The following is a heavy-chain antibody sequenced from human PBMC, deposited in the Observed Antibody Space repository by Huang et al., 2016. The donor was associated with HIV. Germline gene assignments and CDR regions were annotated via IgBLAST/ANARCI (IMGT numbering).Heavy chain of an antibody. D-gene: IGHD2-21*01. CDR1: GYTLTELS. Sequence: QVQLVQSGAEVKKPGASVKVSCKVSGYTLTELSIHWVRQAPGTGLEWMGGFAPEHGETIYAQKCQGRVTMTEDTSTDTAYMEFHSLRPEDTAVYYWAAGYDTYYDIWGQGTMVSASS. J-gene: IGHJ3*02. V-gene: IGHV1-24*01. CDR2: FAPEHGET. CDR3: AAGYDTYYDI.